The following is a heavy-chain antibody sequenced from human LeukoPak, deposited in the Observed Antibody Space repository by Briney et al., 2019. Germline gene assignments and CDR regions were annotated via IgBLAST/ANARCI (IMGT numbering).Heavy chain of an antibody. CDR1: GGSIRSSYYY. Sequence: SETLSLTCTVSGGSIRSSYYYWGWIRQPPGKGLEWIGSIYDSGSTYYNPSLKSRVTISVDTSKNQFSLKLSSVTAADTAVYYCAREIAAAGLNYWGQGTLVTVSS. D-gene: IGHD6-13*01. J-gene: IGHJ4*02. CDR2: IYDSGST. CDR3: AREIAAAGLNY. V-gene: IGHV4-39*07.